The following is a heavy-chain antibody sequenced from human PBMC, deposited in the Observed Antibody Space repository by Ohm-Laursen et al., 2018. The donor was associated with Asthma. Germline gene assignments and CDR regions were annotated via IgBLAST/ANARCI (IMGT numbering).Heavy chain of an antibody. CDR1: GFTFSIYW. CDR3: ARDSGWNALDY. V-gene: IGHV3-7*05. Sequence: SLRLSCAASGFTFSIYWMSWVRQAPGKGLEWVANIKPDGTENAYLDSVRGRFTISKDNAKNSLFLQMNSLRGEDTALYYCARDSGWNALDYWGQGTLVSVSS. CDR2: IKPDGTEN. D-gene: IGHD1-1*01. J-gene: IGHJ4*02.